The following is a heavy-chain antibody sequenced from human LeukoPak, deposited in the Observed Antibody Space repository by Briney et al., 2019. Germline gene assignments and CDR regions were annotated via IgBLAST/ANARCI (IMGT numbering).Heavy chain of an antibody. V-gene: IGHV1-8*01. CDR1: GDTFTSYD. CDR2: MNPNSGNT. J-gene: IGHJ4*02. D-gene: IGHD6-19*01. Sequence: ASVKVSCKASGDTFTSYDINWVRQATGQGLEWMGWMNPNSGNTGYAQKFQGRVTMTRNTSISTAYMELSSLRSEDTAVYYCARDSSGWHQIDYWGQGTLVTVSS. CDR3: ARDSSGWHQIDY.